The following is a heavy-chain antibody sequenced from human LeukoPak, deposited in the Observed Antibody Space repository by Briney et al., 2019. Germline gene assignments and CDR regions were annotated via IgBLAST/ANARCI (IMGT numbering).Heavy chain of an antibody. CDR2: INHDGGDK. D-gene: IGHD4-17*01. CDR1: EFTVSSNH. CDR3: AITGGPTVTAFDL. Sequence: PGGSLRLSCAASEFTVSSNHMSWVRQAPGKGLEWVANINHDGGDKNYVDSVKGRFTISRDNAKSSLYLQMNSLRVEDTAVYYCAITGGPTVTAFDLWGQGILVTVSS. J-gene: IGHJ4*02. V-gene: IGHV3-7*02.